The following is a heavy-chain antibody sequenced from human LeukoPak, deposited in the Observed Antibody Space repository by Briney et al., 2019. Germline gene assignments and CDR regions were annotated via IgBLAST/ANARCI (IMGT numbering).Heavy chain of an antibody. CDR2: INDGDGNT. J-gene: IGHJ4*02. Sequence: ASVKVSCKASGYTFTSYAVHWVRRAPGQSLEWMGYINDGDGNTKYSQEFQGRVTMTRDMSTSTVYMELSSLRSEDTAVYYCARDSYYSSSSLGFDYWGQGTLVTVSS. CDR3: ARDSYYSSSSLGFDY. V-gene: IGHV1-3*03. D-gene: IGHD6-6*01. CDR1: GYTFTSYA.